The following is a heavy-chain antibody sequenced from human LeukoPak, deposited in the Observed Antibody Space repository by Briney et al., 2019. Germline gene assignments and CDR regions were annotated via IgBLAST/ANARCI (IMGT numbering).Heavy chain of an antibody. CDR2: ISPYNGNT. V-gene: IGHV1-18*01. CDR3: ARTTDSSSLDY. CDR1: GGTFSSYA. Sequence: GASVKVSCKASGGTFSSYAISWVRQAPGQGLEWVGWISPYNGNTNYAQKLQGRVTMTTDTSTSTAYMELRSLRSDDTAVYYCARTTDSSSLDYWGQGTLVTVSS. J-gene: IGHJ4*02. D-gene: IGHD6-6*01.